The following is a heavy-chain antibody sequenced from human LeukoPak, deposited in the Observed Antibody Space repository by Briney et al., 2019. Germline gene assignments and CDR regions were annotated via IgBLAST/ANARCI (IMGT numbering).Heavy chain of an antibody. CDR3: ARETRDTSGFGAFDI. D-gene: IGHD3-22*01. J-gene: IGHJ3*02. V-gene: IGHV3-48*03. CDR2: IRTTSSNI. CDR1: RFSFSTSE. Sequence: PGGSVRLSCVASRFSFSTSEMSWVRQAPGKGLEWLSYIRTTSSNIIYADSVKGRFTMYRDNAKNSLFLQMNSLRAEDTALYYCARETRDTSGFGAFDIWGRGPIVIVS.